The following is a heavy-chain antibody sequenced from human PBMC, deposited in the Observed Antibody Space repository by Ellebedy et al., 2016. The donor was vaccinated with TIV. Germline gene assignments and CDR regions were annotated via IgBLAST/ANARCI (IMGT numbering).Heavy chain of an antibody. Sequence: GGSLRLXXTASGFTFGDFGMSWFRQAPGKGLEWVAFIRSKTYGGARYAASVEGRFTISRDDSKSIAYLQMNSLKVEDTGVYFCTRDPRGYCSSTTCPWAYEIWGQGTMVTVSS. CDR2: IRSKTYGGA. CDR1: GFTFGDFG. V-gene: IGHV3-49*03. CDR3: TRDPRGYCSSTTCPWAYEI. D-gene: IGHD2-2*03. J-gene: IGHJ3*02.